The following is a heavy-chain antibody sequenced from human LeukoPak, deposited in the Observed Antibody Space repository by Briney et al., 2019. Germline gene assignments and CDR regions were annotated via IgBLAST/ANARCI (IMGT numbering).Heavy chain of an antibody. D-gene: IGHD1-26*01. V-gene: IGHV4-34*01. J-gene: IGHJ4*02. Sequence: SETLSLTCAVYGGSFSGYYWSWIRQPPGKGLEWIGEINHSGSTNYNPSLKSRVTISVDTSKNQFSLKLSSVTAADTAVYYCARAKIVGAGRQYYFDYWGQGTLVTVSS. CDR2: INHSGST. CDR3: ARAKIVGAGRQYYFDY. CDR1: GGSFSGYY.